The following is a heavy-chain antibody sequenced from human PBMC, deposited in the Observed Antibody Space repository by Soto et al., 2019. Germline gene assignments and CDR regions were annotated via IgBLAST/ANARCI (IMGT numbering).Heavy chain of an antibody. D-gene: IGHD6-19*01. CDR3: ARDLTVAAPSNY. V-gene: IGHV3-30-3*01. CDR2: ISYDGSNK. Sequence: PGASLRLSXAASGFTFSSYAMHWVRQAPGRGLEWVGVISYDGSNKYYADSVKGRFTIPRDNSKNTLYLQMNSLRAEDTAVYYCARDLTVAAPSNYWGQGTLVTVSS. CDR1: GFTFSSYA. J-gene: IGHJ4*02.